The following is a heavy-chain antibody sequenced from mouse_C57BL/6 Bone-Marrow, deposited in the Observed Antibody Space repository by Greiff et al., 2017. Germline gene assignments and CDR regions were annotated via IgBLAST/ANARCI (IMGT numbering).Heavy chain of an antibody. CDR1: GYTFTSYT. CDR2: INPSSGYT. J-gene: IGHJ2*01. V-gene: IGHV1-4*01. CDR3: AKIYPLDY. Sequence: QVQLQQSGAELARPGASVKMSCKASGYTFTSYTMHWVNQRPGQGLEWIGYINPSSGYTKYNQKFKDKATLTADKSSSTAYLQLSSLTSEDSAVYYCAKIYPLDYWGQGTTLTVSS.